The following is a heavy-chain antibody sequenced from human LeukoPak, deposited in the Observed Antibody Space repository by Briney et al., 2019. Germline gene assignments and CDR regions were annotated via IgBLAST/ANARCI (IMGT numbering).Heavy chain of an antibody. D-gene: IGHD2-21*01. CDR2: LSASGRST. V-gene: IGHV3-23*01. Sequence: PGGSLRLSCAASGFTFNSYAMHWVRQAPGKGLEWVASLSASGRSTYYADSVKGWFTISRDNSKNTLYLQMNSLRAEDTAVYYCAKGAYVHTDYYHGMDVWGQGTTVTVSS. CDR1: GFTFNSYA. J-gene: IGHJ6*02. CDR3: AKGAYVHTDYYHGMDV.